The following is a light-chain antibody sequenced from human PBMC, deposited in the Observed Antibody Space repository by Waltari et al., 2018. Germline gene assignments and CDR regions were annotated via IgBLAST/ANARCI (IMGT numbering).Light chain of an antibody. V-gene: IGLV1-44*01. J-gene: IGLJ3*02. Sequence: QSVLTQPPSASGTPGQRVTISCSGSYSNIGSNVVNWYQQLPGKAPKLLIYWGVCGPAGVPVRVAGSKSGSSASLAIDGLHSEDEADYYCASWDDSLNGHWVFGGGTKVTVL. CDR2: WGV. CDR1: YSNIGSNV. CDR3: ASWDDSLNGHWV.